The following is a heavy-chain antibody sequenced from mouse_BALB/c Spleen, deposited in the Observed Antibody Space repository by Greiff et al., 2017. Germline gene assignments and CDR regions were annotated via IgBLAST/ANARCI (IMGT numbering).Heavy chain of an antibody. Sequence: VKVVESGPGLVAPSQSLSITCTVSGFSLSRYSVHWVRQPPGKGLEWLGMIWGGGSTDYNSALKSRLSISKDNSKSQVFLKMNSLQTDDTAMYYCARNSWDEGYFDVWGAGTTVTVSS. V-gene: IGHV2-6-4*01. J-gene: IGHJ1*01. CDR1: GFSLSRYS. CDR3: ARNSWDEGYFDV. CDR2: IWGGGST. D-gene: IGHD4-1*01.